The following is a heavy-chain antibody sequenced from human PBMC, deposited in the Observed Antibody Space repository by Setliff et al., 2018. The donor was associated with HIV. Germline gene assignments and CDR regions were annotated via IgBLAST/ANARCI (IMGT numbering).Heavy chain of an antibody. Sequence: PGGSLRLSCAASGFAFGNYCMTWVRQAPGKGLEWVSAIGGSTGSTYYADSVKGRFTISTDNSKNTLYLQMNSLRAEDTAVYYCAKPLTQWGVSPYHYAVDVWGQGTTVTV. CDR3: AKPLTQWGVSPYHYAVDV. V-gene: IGHV3-23*01. CDR1: GFAFGNYC. D-gene: IGHD1-26*01. J-gene: IGHJ6*02. CDR2: IGGSTGST.